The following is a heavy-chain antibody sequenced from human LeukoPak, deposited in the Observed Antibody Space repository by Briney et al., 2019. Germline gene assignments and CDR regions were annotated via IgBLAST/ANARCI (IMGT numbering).Heavy chain of an antibody. Sequence: SETLSLTCSVSGGSISSYYWSWIRQPPGKGLQWIGYINYSGSTNYNPSLKSRVTISIDTSKNQFSLKLSSVTAADTAVYYCAHSPGHYYGMDVWGQGTTVTVPS. CDR1: GGSISSYY. CDR3: AHSPGHYYGMDV. D-gene: IGHD2-21*01. CDR2: INYSGST. J-gene: IGHJ6*02. V-gene: IGHV4-59*01.